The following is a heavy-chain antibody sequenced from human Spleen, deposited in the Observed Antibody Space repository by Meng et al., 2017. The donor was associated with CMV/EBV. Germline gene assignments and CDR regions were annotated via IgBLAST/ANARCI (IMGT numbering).Heavy chain of an antibody. CDR3: ARATGWVGVDSYYYGMDV. V-gene: IGHV1-69*10. J-gene: IGHJ6*02. Sequence: GGSLRLSCAASGFTFSSYAISWVRQAPGQGLEWMGGIIPILGIANYAQKFQGRVTITADKSTSTAYMELSSLRSEDTAVYYCARATGWVGVDSYYYGMDVWGQGTTVTVSS. CDR2: IIPILGIA. CDR1: GFTFSSYA. D-gene: IGHD3-3*01.